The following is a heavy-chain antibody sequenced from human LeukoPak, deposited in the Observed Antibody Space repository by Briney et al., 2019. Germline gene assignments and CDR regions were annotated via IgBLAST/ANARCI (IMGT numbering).Heavy chain of an antibody. Sequence: PGGSLRLSCAASGFTFSSYGMHWVRQAPGKGLEWVSFIRYDGGNKYYADSVKGRFTISRDNSKNTLYLQVNSLRGEDTAVYYCAKRVGATTIDYWGQGTLVTVSS. CDR3: AKRVGATTIDY. V-gene: IGHV3-30*02. CDR1: GFTFSSYG. CDR2: IRYDGGNK. D-gene: IGHD1-26*01. J-gene: IGHJ4*02.